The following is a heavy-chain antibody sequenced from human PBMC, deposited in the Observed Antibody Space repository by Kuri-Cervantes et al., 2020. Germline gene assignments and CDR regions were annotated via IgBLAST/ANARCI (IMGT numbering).Heavy chain of an antibody. D-gene: IGHD2-15*01. V-gene: IGHV4-4*02. CDR3: AREVGYCSGGSCSNWFDP. J-gene: IGHJ5*02. CDR1: GGSISSSNW. Sequence: SETLSLTCAVSGGSISSSNWWSWVRQPPGKGLEWIGEIYHSGSTNYNPSLKSRVTISVDTSKNQFSLKLSSVTAADTAVYYCAREVGYCSGGSCSNWFDPWGQGTLVTVSS. CDR2: IYHSGST.